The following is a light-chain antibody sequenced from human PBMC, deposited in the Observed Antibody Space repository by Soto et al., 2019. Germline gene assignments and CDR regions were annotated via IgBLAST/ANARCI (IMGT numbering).Light chain of an antibody. V-gene: IGLV2-14*03. Sequence: QSALTQPASVSGSPRQSIPISCTGTSSDVGNYNYVSWYRQYPGKAPKHMIYAVSRRPSGVSNRFSGSKSGNTASLTISGLEAEDEADYYCTSYTPSSTDVFGTGTKLTVL. CDR3: TSYTPSSTDV. CDR1: SSDVGNYNY. J-gene: IGLJ1*01. CDR2: AVS.